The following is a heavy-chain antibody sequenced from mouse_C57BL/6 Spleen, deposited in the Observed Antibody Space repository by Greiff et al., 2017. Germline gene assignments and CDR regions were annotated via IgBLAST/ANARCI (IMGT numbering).Heavy chain of an antibody. Sequence: VQLQQPGAELVKPGASVKLSCKASGYTFTSYWMQWVKPRPGQGLEWIGEIDPSDSYTNSNQKFKGKATLTVDTSSRPANMQLSSLTAEDSAVYDIARRAMVTTRYFDYWGQGTTLTVSS. D-gene: IGHD2-3*01. CDR3: ARRAMVTTRYFDY. V-gene: IGHV1-50*01. CDR1: GYTFTSYW. J-gene: IGHJ2*01. CDR2: IDPSDSYT.